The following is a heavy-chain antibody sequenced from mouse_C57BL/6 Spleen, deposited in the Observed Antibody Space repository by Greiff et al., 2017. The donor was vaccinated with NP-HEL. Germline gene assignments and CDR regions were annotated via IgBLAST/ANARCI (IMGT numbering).Heavy chain of an antibody. CDR3: ARSGYYYGTHWYFDV. J-gene: IGHJ1*03. D-gene: IGHD1-1*01. CDR2: IDPSDSYT. V-gene: IGHV1-59*01. Sequence: QVQLQQPGAELVRPGTSVKLSCKASGYTFTSYWMHWVKQRPGQGLEWIGVIDPSDSYTNYNQKFKGKATLTVDTSSSTAYMQLSSLTSEDSAVYYCARSGYYYGTHWYFDVWGTGTTVTVSS. CDR1: GYTFTSYW.